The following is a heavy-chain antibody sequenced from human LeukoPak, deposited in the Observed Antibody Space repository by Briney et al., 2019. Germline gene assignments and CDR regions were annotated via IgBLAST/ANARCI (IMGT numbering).Heavy chain of an antibody. CDR1: GGPITSGGSY. V-gene: IGHV4-31*03. CDR3: ASQANYYDGSGYFLH. J-gene: IGHJ1*01. D-gene: IGHD3-22*01. CDR2: IFYSGST. Sequence: PSETLSLTCTVSGGPITSGGSYWSWIRQHPGEGLEWIGYIFYSGSTYYNPSLKSRVTISVDTSKKQFSLKLSSVTAADTAVYFCASQANYYDGSGYFLHWGQGILVTVSS.